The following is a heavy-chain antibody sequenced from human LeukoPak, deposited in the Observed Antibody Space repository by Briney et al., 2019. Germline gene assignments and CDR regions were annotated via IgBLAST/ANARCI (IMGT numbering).Heavy chain of an antibody. D-gene: IGHD1-1*01. J-gene: IGHJ4*02. CDR2: IYYSGST. CDR3: ARAPTSRTLDY. Sequence: SETLSLICTVSGGSISSYYWSWIRQPPGKGLEWIGYIYYSGSTNYNPSLKSRVTISVDTSKNQFPLKLSSVTAADTAVYYCARAPTSRTLDYWGQGTLVTVSS. V-gene: IGHV4-59*01. CDR1: GGSISSYY.